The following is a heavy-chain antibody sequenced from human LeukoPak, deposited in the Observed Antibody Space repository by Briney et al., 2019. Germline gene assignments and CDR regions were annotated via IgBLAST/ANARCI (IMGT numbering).Heavy chain of an antibody. CDR2: ISFDGSDA. V-gene: IGHV3-74*01. Sequence: SGGSLRLSCAASGFTFSTSWMSWVRQAPGKGLVWVSCISFDGSDATYADSVKGRFTISRDNAKNTLHLQMDSLTVEDTAVYYCAVSNWRDPWGQGTLVTVSS. J-gene: IGHJ5*02. CDR1: GFTFSTSW. CDR3: AVSNWRDP. D-gene: IGHD1-1*01.